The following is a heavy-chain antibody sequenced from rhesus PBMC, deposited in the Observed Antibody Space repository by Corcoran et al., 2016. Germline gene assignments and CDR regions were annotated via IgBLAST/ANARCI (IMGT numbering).Heavy chain of an antibody. Sequence: QVQLQESGPGLVKPSETLSLTCAVSGGSIRDDYYWSWIRQPPGKGLEWFGYIYGSGGGTNYNPSLKNRVTISIDTSKNQFSLKLSSVTAADTAVYYCASLYSRGWSGWYFDLWGPGTPITISS. J-gene: IGHJ2*01. V-gene: IGHV4-106*01. CDR3: ASLYSRGWSGWYFDL. CDR2: IYGSGGGT. CDR1: GGSIRDDYY. D-gene: IGHD6-37*01.